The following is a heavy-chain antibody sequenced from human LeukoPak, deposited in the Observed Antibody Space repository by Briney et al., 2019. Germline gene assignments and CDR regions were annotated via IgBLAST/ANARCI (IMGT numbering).Heavy chain of an antibody. Sequence: SETLSLTCTASGGSISSYYWSWIRQPPGKGLEWIGYIYYSGSTNYSPSLKSRVTISVDTSKNQSSLKLSSVTAADTAVYYCAREGYGSGSYYYYYYYMDVWGKGTTVTVSS. D-gene: IGHD3-10*01. V-gene: IGHV4-59*01. CDR3: AREGYGSGSYYYYYYYMDV. CDR1: GGSISSYY. J-gene: IGHJ6*03. CDR2: IYYSGST.